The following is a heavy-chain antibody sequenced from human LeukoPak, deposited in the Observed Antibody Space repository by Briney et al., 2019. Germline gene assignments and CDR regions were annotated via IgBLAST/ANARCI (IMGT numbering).Heavy chain of an antibody. Sequence: ASVKVSCKASGYTFTCYYMHWVRQAPGQGLEWMGWINPNSGGTNYAQKFQGRVTMTRDTSISTAYMELSRLRSDDPAVYSCARDGTISYYIDVWGKGTTVTVSS. J-gene: IGHJ6*03. CDR2: INPNSGGT. V-gene: IGHV1-2*02. CDR1: GYTFTCYY. CDR3: ARDGTISYYIDV. D-gene: IGHD3-9*01.